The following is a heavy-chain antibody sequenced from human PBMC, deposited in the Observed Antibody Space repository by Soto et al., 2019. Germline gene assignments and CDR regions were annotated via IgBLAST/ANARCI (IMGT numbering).Heavy chain of an antibody. D-gene: IGHD6-13*01. CDR2: INAGNGNT. CDR1: RYTFTTYA. Sequence: QVQLVQSGAEVKKPGASVKVSCKASRYTFTTYAMHWVRQAPGQRLEWMGWINAGNGNTKYSQKFQGRVTITGDTSASTAYMELSSLRSEDTAVYYCARGASSSWPFDYWGQGTLVTVSS. V-gene: IGHV1-3*01. J-gene: IGHJ4*02. CDR3: ARGASSSWPFDY.